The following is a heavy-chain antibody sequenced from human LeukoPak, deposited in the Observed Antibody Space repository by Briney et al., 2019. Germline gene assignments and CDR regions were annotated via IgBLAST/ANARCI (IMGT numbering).Heavy chain of an antibody. D-gene: IGHD2-15*01. CDR2: IIPIFGTA. J-gene: IGHJ5*02. CDR3: ARRYCSGGSCYPNWFDP. V-gene: IGHV1-69*13. CDR1: GYTFTGYY. Sequence: SVKVSCKASGYTFTGYYMHWVRQAPGQGLEWMGWIIPIFGTANYAQKFQGRVTITADESTSTAYMELSSLRSEDTAVYYCARRYCSGGSCYPNWFDPWGQGTLVTVSS.